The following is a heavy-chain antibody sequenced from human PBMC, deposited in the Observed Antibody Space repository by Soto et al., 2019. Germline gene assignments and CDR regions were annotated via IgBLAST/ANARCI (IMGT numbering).Heavy chain of an antibody. V-gene: IGHV4-31*03. CDR1: GGSISSGGYY. D-gene: IGHD3-9*01. Sequence: PSETLSLTCTVSGGSISSGGYYWSWIRQHPGKGLEWIGYIYYSGSTYYNPSLKSRVTISVDTSKNQFSLKLSSVTAADTAVYYCACSGLYDILTGFLDAFDIWGQGTMVTVSS. CDR3: ACSGLYDILTGFLDAFDI. J-gene: IGHJ3*02. CDR2: IYYSGST.